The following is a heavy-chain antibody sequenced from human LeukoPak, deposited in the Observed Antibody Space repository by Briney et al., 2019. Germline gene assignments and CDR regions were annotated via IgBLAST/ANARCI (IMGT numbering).Heavy chain of an antibody. J-gene: IGHJ4*02. V-gene: IGHV1-69*13. CDR1: GYAFTSYA. CDR3: ASPTTNSWGFDY. D-gene: IGHD1-26*01. CDR2: IIPIFGTA. Sequence: ASVKVSCKASGYAFTSYAISWVRQAPGQGLEWMGGIIPIFGTANYAQKFQGRVTITADESTSTAYMELSSLRSEDTAVYYCASPTTNSWGFDYWGQGTLVTVSS.